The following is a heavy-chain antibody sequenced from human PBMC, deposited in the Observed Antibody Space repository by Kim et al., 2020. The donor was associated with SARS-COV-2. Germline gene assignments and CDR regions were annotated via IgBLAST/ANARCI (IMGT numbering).Heavy chain of an antibody. CDR3: SRGAGWLIVY. CDR1: GFTSSTFW. J-gene: IGHJ4*02. Sequence: GGSLRLSCVASGFTSSTFWMSWVRQAPGKGLEWVSIINRDGSDKRYVDSVKGRFTISRDNARNSLYLQMNSLRAEDTAVYYCSRGAGWLIVYCGQGSLLTVHS. CDR2: INRDGSDK. V-gene: IGHV3-7*01. D-gene: IGHD6-19*01.